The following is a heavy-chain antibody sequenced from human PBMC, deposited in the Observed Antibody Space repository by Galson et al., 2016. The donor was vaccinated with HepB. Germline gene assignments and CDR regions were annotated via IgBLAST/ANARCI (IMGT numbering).Heavy chain of an antibody. J-gene: IGHJ3*01. CDR1: GYTFTNYG. CDR2: INGYNGKT. Sequence: SVKVSCKASGYTFTNYGISWVRQAPGQGLEWMGWINGYNGKTHYAQKVQDRVTMTTDTSTRTAYMELRSLRSDDTAVYYCARDYYETSEYWHDVFDVWGQGTMVTVSS. V-gene: IGHV1-18*01. CDR3: ARDYYETSEYWHDVFDV. D-gene: IGHD3-22*01.